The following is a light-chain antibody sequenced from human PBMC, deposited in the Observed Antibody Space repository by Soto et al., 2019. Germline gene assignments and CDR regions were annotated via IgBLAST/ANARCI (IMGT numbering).Light chain of an antibody. CDR1: QSAISN. V-gene: IGKV3-15*01. Sequence: ERVMPQSPATLSVSPGERVTLSCRASQSAISNLAWYQQKPGQTPRLLIYDASTRATDIPARFSGSGSGTDFTLTISSLLSEDFAVYYCHQYYKWPLTFGGGTKVDIK. CDR3: HQYYKWPLT. CDR2: DAS. J-gene: IGKJ4*01.